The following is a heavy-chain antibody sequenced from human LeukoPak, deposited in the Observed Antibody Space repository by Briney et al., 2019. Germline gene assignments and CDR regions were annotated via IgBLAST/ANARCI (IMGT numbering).Heavy chain of an antibody. J-gene: IGHJ5*02. D-gene: IGHD3-10*01. V-gene: IGHV1-18*01. Sequence: ASVKVSCKASGYTFTSYGISWVRQAPGQGLEWMGWISVYSGNTNYAQNLRGRVTMTTDTSTSTAHLELRSLTSDDTAVYYCARDRGASGSYWFDPWGQGTLVTVSS. CDR3: ARDRGASGSYWFDP. CDR2: ISVYSGNT. CDR1: GYTFTSYG.